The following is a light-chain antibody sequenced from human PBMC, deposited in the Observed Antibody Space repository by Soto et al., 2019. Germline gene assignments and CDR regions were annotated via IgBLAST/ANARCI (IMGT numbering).Light chain of an antibody. CDR2: DAS. CDR1: QSVSSSS. CDR3: QQYGSSPRT. Sequence: EIVFSLSPGTLSLSTGERATLSCRASQSVSSSSLAWYQQKRGQAPRLLIHDASSRATGIPDRFSGSGSGTDFTLTITRLEPEDFAVYYCQQYGSSPRTFGQGTKVDIK. V-gene: IGKV3-20*01. J-gene: IGKJ1*01.